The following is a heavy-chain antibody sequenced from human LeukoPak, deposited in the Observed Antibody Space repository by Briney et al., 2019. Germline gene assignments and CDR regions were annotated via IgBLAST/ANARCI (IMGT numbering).Heavy chain of an antibody. Sequence: PGGSLRLSCAASGFTFSNYAIHWVRQAPGKGLEWVANISYDGSNKYYADSVKGRFTISRDNSKNTLYLQVNSLRAEDTAVYYCAKDESGYNYGTYFDYWGQGTLVTVSS. CDR2: ISYDGSNK. CDR3: AKDESGYNYGTYFDY. CDR1: GFTFSNYA. J-gene: IGHJ4*02. V-gene: IGHV3-30*04. D-gene: IGHD5-18*01.